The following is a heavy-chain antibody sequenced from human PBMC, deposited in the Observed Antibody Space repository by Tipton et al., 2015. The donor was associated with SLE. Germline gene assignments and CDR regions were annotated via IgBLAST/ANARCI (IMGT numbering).Heavy chain of an antibody. Sequence: SLRLSCAASGFTFDDYAMHWVRPAPGKGLEWVSGISWNSGSIGYADSVKGRFTISRDNAKNSLYLQMISLRAEDTALYYCAKDMSVPVAGTMDYWGQGTLVTVSS. V-gene: IGHV3-9*01. J-gene: IGHJ4*02. CDR2: ISWNSGSI. CDR3: AKDMSVPVAGTMDY. D-gene: IGHD6-19*01. CDR1: GFTFDDYA.